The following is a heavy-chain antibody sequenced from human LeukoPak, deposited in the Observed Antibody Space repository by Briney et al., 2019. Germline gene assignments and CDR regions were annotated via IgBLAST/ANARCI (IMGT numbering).Heavy chain of an antibody. J-gene: IGHJ4*02. CDR2: IEQYGSEK. CDR3: GKPTSVVGVTTFHY. Sequence: PGGSLRLSCAASGFTFSNFWMSWVRQAPGKGLEWVANIEQYGSEKYYVDSVKGRFTISRDNAKNSLYLQMNSLRAEDTAVYYCGKPTSVVGVTTFHYWGQGTLVTVSS. CDR1: GFTFSNFW. D-gene: IGHD1-26*01. V-gene: IGHV3-7*01.